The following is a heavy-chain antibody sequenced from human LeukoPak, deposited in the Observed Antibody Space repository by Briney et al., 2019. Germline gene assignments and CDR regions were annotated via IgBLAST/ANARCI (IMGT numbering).Heavy chain of an antibody. V-gene: IGHV3-48*03. CDR1: GFTFSSYE. Sequence: GRSLRLSCAASGFTFSSYEMNWVRQAPGKGLEWVSYISSSGSTIYYADSVKGRFTISRDNAKNSLYLQMNSLRAEDTVVYYCARYIVVVPAATDAFDIWGQGTMVTVSS. CDR3: ARYIVVVPAATDAFDI. CDR2: ISSSGSTI. D-gene: IGHD2-2*01. J-gene: IGHJ3*02.